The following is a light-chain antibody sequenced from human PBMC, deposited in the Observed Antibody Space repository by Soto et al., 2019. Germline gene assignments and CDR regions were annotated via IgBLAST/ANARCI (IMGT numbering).Light chain of an antibody. CDR1: STDVGGYNY. Sequence: QSVLAQASPVSGSPGQSITISCTGTSTDVGGYNYVSWYQHHPGKGPKLIIYEVNNRPSGVSDRFSGSKSGNKASLTISNLEAEDESDYYCGSYTSTDTPFVFGTGTKVTVL. J-gene: IGLJ1*01. CDR3: GSYTSTDTPFV. CDR2: EVN. V-gene: IGLV2-14*01.